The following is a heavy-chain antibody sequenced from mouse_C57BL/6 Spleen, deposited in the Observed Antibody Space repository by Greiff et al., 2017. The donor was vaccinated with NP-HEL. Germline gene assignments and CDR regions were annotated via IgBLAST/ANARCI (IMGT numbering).Heavy chain of an antibody. D-gene: IGHD2-1*01. CDR1: GYTFTSYW. CDR2: IDPSDSST. V-gene: IGHV1-50*01. CDR3: ARRNGNYLYYFDY. Sequence: QVQLQQPGAELVKPGASVKLSCKASGYTFTSYWMQWVKQRPGQGLEWIGEIDPSDSSTNYNQKFKGKATLTVDTSSSTAYMQLSSLTSEDSAVYYCARRNGNYLYYFDYWGQGTTLTVSS. J-gene: IGHJ2*01.